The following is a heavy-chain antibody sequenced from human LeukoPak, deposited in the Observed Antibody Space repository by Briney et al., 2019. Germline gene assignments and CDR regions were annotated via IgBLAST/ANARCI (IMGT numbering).Heavy chain of an antibody. V-gene: IGHV3-23*01. CDR1: GFTFSTYA. CDR3: AVGSYYFDY. Sequence: PGGSLRLSCAASGFTFSTYAMNWVRQAPGKGLEWVSGISGSSASTYYADSMKGRFTISRDNSKNTLYVQMNSLRAEDTAVYYCAVGSYYFDYWGQGTLVTVSS. J-gene: IGHJ4*02. D-gene: IGHD3-10*01. CDR2: ISGSSAST.